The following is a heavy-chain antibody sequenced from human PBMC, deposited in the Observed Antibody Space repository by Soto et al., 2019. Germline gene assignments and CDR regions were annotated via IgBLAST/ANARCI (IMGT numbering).Heavy chain of an antibody. V-gene: IGHV1-2*02. CDR1: GYTFSDYY. D-gene: IGHD1-26*01. CDR2: INPNSGGT. J-gene: IGHJ4*02. CDR3: ARAPATANPERVDF. Sequence: GASVKVSCKASGYTFSDYYIHWVRQAPGQGLEWMGWINPNSGGTKYAPKFQGGVTMTRDTSSTTAYMELSRLRSGDTAVYYCARAPATANPERVDFGGRGALVTLSS.